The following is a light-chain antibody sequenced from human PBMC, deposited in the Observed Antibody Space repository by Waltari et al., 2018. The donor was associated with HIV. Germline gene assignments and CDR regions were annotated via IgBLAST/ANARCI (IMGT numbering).Light chain of an antibody. J-gene: IGKJ4*01. CDR1: QSLLDSNGDNY. Sequence: DIVMTQSPLSLPVSPGEPASISCRSSQSLLDSNGDNYMDWYLQKPGQSPQLLIYLGSNRASGVPDRFSGSGSGTDFTLKISRVEAEDVGVYYCMQALQFPLTFGGGTKVEIK. CDR3: MQALQFPLT. V-gene: IGKV2-28*01. CDR2: LGS.